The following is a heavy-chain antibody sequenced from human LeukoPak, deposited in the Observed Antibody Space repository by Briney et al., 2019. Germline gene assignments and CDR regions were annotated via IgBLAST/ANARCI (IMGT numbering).Heavy chain of an antibody. Sequence: PGGSLRLSCTASGFTFSDYYMSWIRQAPGKGLEWLSYVSGGGSTTYYADSVKGRFTISRDNSKNTLYLQMNSLRAEDTAVYYCAREVVVVVPGHGGEPIAPYYMDVWGKGTTVTVSS. CDR3: AREVVVVVPGHGGEPIAPYYMDV. V-gene: IGHV3-11*01. J-gene: IGHJ6*03. CDR2: VSGGGSTT. CDR1: GFTFSDYY. D-gene: IGHD2-2*01.